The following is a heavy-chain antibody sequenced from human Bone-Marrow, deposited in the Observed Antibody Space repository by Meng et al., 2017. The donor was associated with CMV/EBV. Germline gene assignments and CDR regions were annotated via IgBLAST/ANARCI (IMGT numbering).Heavy chain of an antibody. J-gene: IGHJ3*02. V-gene: IGHV5-51*01. CDR3: ALTFGRSWFRRAYFAFDM. CDR1: GYTFTNYY. D-gene: IGHD6-13*01. Sequence: GGSLRLSWKGFGYTFTNYYIGWVRQMPGKGLEWMGIIYPGDSDIRYSPSFQGQITISADKSINTAYLRWSSLKASNTAMYYCALTFGRSWFRRAYFAFDMWGQGTMVTVSS. CDR2: IYPGDSDI.